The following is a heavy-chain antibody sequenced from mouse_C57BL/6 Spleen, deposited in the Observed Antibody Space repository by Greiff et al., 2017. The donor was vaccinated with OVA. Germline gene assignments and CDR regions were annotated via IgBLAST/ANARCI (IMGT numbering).Heavy chain of an antibody. CDR2: IYPRSGNT. D-gene: IGHD2-10*02. V-gene: IGHV1-81*01. CDR1: GYTFTSYG. CDR3: ARSEARGMVTTYYAMDY. J-gene: IGHJ4*01. Sequence: QVQLQQSGAELARPGASVKLSCKASGYTFTSYGISWVKQRTGQGLEWIGEIYPRSGNTYYNEKFKGKATLTADKSSSTAYMELRSLTSEDSAVYFCARSEARGMVTTYYAMDYWGQGTSVTVSS.